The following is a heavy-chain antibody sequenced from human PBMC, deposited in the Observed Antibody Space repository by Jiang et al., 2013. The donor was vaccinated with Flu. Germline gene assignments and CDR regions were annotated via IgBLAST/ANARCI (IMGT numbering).Heavy chain of an antibody. D-gene: IGHD6-19*01. CDR1: GYTFTSYY. Sequence: PGASVKVSCKASGYTFTSYYMHWVRQAPGQGLEWMGIINPSGGSTSYAQKFQGRVTMTRDTSTSTVYMELSSLRSEDTAVYYCARVRIAVAGTVKPQDAFDIWGQGTMVTVSS. V-gene: IGHV1-46*01. J-gene: IGHJ3*02. CDR3: ARVRIAVAGTVKPQDAFDI. CDR2: INPSGGST.